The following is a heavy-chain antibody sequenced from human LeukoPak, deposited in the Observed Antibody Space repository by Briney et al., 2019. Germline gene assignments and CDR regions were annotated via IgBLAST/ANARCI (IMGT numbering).Heavy chain of an antibody. V-gene: IGHV4-39*01. D-gene: IGHD4-11*01. J-gene: IGHJ4*02. CDR2: IYHSGST. CDR3: TRWPVTTENYFDY. CDR1: GGSISSGSYC. Sequence: SETLSLACTVSGGSISSGSYCWGWIRQPPGKGPEWIGSIYHSGSTYYNPSLKSRVTISVDTSKNQFSLKLSSVTTADTAVYYCTRWPVTTENYFDYWGQGTLVTVSS.